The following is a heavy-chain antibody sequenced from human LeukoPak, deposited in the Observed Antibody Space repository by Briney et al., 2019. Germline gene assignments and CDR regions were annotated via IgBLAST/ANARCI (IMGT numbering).Heavy chain of an antibody. CDR1: EFPFSSFW. V-gene: IGHV3-7*04. D-gene: IGHD3-16*01. CDR3: ARAPWYGNSYAN. J-gene: IGHJ4*02. Sequence: GGSLTLSCAASEFPFSSFWMSWVRQAPGKGLEWVADIKADGSEKHYVDSVKGRFTISRDNAKNSLYLQMNSLTAEDTAVYYCARAPWYGNSYANWGQGTLVTVSS. CDR2: IKADGSEK.